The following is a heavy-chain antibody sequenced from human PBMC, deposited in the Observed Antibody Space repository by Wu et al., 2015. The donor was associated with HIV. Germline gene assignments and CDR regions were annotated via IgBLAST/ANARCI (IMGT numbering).Heavy chain of an antibody. V-gene: IGHV1-69*05. J-gene: IGHJ4*03. Sequence: QVQLVQSGAEVKKPGSSVRVSCKASGGTFSNYAISWVRQAPGQGLEWMGGIIPIFATANYAQKFQGRVTITTDESTSTAYMELSSLRSEDTAVYYCAREPYPGGVMVSPDYWGRGNGWSPSPQ. D-gene: IGHD3-16*01. CDR1: GGTFSNYA. CDR2: IIPIFATA. CDR3: AREPYPGGVMVSPDY.